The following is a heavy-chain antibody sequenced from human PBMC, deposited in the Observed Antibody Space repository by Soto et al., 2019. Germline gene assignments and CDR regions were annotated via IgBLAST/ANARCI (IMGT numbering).Heavy chain of an antibody. CDR2: ISGSGGST. D-gene: IGHD6-19*01. CDR3: AKFFGSWLVPTQFDY. V-gene: IGHV3-23*01. Sequence: PGGSLRLSCAASGFTFSSYAMSWVRQAPGKGLEWVSAISGSGGSTYYADSVKGRFTISRDNSKNTLYLQMNSLRAEDTAVYYCAKFFGSWLVPTQFDYWGQGTLVTVSS. J-gene: IGHJ4*02. CDR1: GFTFSSYA.